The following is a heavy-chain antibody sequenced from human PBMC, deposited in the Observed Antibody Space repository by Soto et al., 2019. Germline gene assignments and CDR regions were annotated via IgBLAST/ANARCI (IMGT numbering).Heavy chain of an antibody. J-gene: IGHJ4*02. Sequence: QVQLQQWGAGLLKPSETLSLTCAVYGGSFSGYYWSWIRQPPGKGLEWIGEINHSGSTNYNPSLKSRVTISVDTSKNQFSLKLSSVTAADTAVYYCARRRCVELELRNYFDYWGQGTLVTVSS. D-gene: IGHD1-7*01. CDR1: GGSFSGYY. CDR2: INHSGST. V-gene: IGHV4-34*01. CDR3: ARRRCVELELRNYFDY.